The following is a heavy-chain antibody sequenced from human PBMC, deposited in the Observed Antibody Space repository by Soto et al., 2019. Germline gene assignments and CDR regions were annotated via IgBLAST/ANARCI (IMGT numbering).Heavy chain of an antibody. CDR2: VYYSGYT. J-gene: IGHJ4*02. CDR1: GGSMSPYY. CDR3: ARGLDPVELDY. V-gene: IGHV4-59*01. Sequence: PSETLALTCTVSGGSMSPYYWSWIRQAPGVGLEWIAYVYYSGYTHYNPSLKSRVTISVDTSKNQFSLKLTSVTAADTAVYYCARGLDPVELDYWGPGALVIVSS. D-gene: IGHD5-18*01.